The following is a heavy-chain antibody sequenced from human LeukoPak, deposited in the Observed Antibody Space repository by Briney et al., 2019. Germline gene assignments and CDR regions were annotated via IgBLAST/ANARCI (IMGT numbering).Heavy chain of an antibody. J-gene: IGHJ6*03. CDR2: ISYDGSNK. D-gene: IGHD6-13*01. CDR3: AKVGVWGAAAGRGPNYYYYMDV. CDR1: GFIFSSYG. V-gene: IGHV3-30*18. Sequence: GESLRLSCAASGFIFSSYGMHWVRQAPGKGLEWVAVISYDGSNKYYADSVKGRFTISRDNSKNTLYLQMNSLRAEDTAVYYCAKVGVWGAAAGRGPNYYYYMDVWGKGTTVTVSS.